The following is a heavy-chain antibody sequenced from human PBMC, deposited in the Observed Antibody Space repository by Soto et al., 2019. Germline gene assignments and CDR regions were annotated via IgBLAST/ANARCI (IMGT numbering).Heavy chain of an antibody. Sequence: GGSLRLSCAASGFTFSSYAMHWVRQAPGKGLEWVAVISYDGSNKYYADSVKGRFTISRDNSKNMLYLQMNSLRAEDTAVYYCARDPYLRYFDWLPNPLDYGMDVWGQGTTVTVSS. D-gene: IGHD3-9*01. CDR1: GFTFSSYA. CDR2: ISYDGSNK. V-gene: IGHV3-30-3*01. CDR3: ARDPYLRYFDWLPNPLDYGMDV. J-gene: IGHJ6*02.